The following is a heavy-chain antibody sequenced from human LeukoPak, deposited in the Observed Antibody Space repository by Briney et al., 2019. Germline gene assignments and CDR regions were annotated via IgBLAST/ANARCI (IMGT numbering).Heavy chain of an antibody. CDR1: GDSINNYY. D-gene: IGHD4/OR15-4a*01. CDR2: IYGSGST. CDR3: ARGAGYGAPHGWFDP. J-gene: IGHJ5*02. V-gene: IGHV4-4*07. Sequence: SETLSLTCTVSGDSINNYYWSWIRQPAGKGLEWIGRIYGSGSTKYNPSLKSRVTMSVDTSENQLSLRLNSVTAADTAVYYCARGAGYGAPHGWFDPWGQGTLVIVSP.